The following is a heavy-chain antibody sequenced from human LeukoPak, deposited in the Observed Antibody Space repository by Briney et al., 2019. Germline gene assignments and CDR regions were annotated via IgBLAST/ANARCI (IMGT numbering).Heavy chain of an antibody. CDR3: AKDLAGGADY. CDR1: GFTFSDYY. V-gene: IGHV3-30*18. Sequence: GGSLRLSCAASGFTFSDYYMSWIRQAPGKGLEWVAVISYDGSNKYYADSVKGRFTISRDNSKNTLYLQMNSLRAEDTAVYYCAKDLAGGADYWGQGTLVTVSS. D-gene: IGHD6-19*01. J-gene: IGHJ4*02. CDR2: ISYDGSNK.